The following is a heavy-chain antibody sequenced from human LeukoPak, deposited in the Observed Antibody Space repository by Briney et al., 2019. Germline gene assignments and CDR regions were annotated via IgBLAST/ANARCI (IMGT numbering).Heavy chain of an antibody. J-gene: IGHJ4*02. CDR3: ARVARLTNFDY. V-gene: IGHV4-59*01. Sequence: PSETLSLTCTVSGGSISSYYWSWIRQPPGKGLEWIGYIYYSGSTNYNSSLKSRVTISVDTSNNQFSLNLNSVTAADTAVYYCARVARLTNFDYWGQGTLVTVSS. CDR1: GGSISSYY. CDR2: IYYSGST. D-gene: IGHD6-25*01.